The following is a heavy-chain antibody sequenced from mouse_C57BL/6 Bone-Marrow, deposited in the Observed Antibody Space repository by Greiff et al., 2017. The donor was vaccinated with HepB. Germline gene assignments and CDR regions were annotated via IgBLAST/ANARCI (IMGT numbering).Heavy chain of an antibody. D-gene: IGHD2-14*01. CDR3: TTGGGYWYFDY. CDR2: IDPENGDT. V-gene: IGHV14-4*01. CDR1: GFNIQDDY. J-gene: IGHJ2*01. Sequence: VQLQQSGAELVRPGASVKLSCTASGFNIQDDYMHWVKQRPEQGLEWIGWIDPENGDTEYASKFQGKATITADPSSNTAYLQLSSLTSEDTAVYYCTTGGGYWYFDYWGQGTTLTVSS.